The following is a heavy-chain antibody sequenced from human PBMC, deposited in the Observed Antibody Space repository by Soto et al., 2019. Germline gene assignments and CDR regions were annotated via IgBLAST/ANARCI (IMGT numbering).Heavy chain of an antibody. CDR2: TNPSDGST. D-gene: IGHD3-10*02. V-gene: IGHV1-46*01. CDR3: ARSYVTSRPIDF. Sequence: ASVKVSCKASGYSLTSYYMHWVRQAPGQGLEWMGITNPSDGSTNYAQKFQGRVTMTSDTSTSTVYMEMRSMKSEDTAMYYCARSYVTSRPIDFWGQGTLVTVSS. J-gene: IGHJ4*02. CDR1: GYSLTSYY.